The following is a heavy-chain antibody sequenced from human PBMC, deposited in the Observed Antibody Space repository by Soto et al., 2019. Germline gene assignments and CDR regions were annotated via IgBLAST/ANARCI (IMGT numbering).Heavy chain of an antibody. V-gene: IGHV4-30-4*01. Sequence: SETLSLTCTVSGGSISSGDYYWGWIRQPPGKGLEWIGYIYYSGSTYYNPSLKSRVTISVDTSKNQFSLKLSSVTAADTAVYYCARDSYIAAAGTLSNWFDPWGQGTLVTVSS. CDR3: ARDSYIAAAGTLSNWFDP. J-gene: IGHJ5*02. CDR2: IYYSGST. CDR1: GGSISSGDYY. D-gene: IGHD6-13*01.